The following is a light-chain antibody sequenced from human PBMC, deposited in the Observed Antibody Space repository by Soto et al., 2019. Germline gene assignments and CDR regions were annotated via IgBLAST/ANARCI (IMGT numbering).Light chain of an antibody. V-gene: IGLV2-11*01. CDR1: SSDVGGYNY. CDR3: CSYAGGHTSLL. Sequence: QSALTQPRSVSGSPGQSVTISCTGTSSDVGGYNYVSWYQQHPGTVPKLMIYDVSNRPSGVPDRFSGSKSGNTASLTISGLQAEDEADYYCCSYAGGHTSLLLGGGTKVTVL. CDR2: DVS. J-gene: IGLJ2*01.